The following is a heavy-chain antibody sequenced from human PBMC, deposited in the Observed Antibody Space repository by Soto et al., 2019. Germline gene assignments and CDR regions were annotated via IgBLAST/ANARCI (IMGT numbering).Heavy chain of an antibody. D-gene: IGHD1-20*01. V-gene: IGHV1-69*01. CDR3: ASTLTGREGYYYGMDV. Sequence: QVQLVESGGGVVQPGRSLRLSCAASGFTFSSYAISWVRQAPGQGLEWMGGIIPIFGTANYAQKFQGRVTITADESTSTAYMELSSLRSEDTAVYYCASTLTGREGYYYGMDVWGQGTTVTVSS. CDR1: GFTFSSYA. CDR2: IIPIFGTA. J-gene: IGHJ6*02.